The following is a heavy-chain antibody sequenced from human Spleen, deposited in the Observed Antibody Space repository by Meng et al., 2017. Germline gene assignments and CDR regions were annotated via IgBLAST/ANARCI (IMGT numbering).Heavy chain of an antibody. D-gene: IGHD3-10*01. CDR3: LRGSGGSV. CDR1: GDSITNHNW. V-gene: IGHV4-4*02. Sequence: QVQLRVSGPALVKPSEPLSLTCAVSGDSITNHNWWAWVRQPPGKGLEWIGEIPHRGSSAYNPSLKSRVSMSIDKSKNQFSLKLTSVTAADTAVYHCLRGSGGSVWGQGTLVTVSS. CDR2: IPHRGSS. J-gene: IGHJ1*01.